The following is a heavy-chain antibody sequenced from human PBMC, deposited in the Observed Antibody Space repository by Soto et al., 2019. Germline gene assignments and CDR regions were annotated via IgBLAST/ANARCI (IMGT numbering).Heavy chain of an antibody. V-gene: IGHV3-53*01. Sequence: GVSLRLSCAASGFTVSSNYMSWVRQAPGKGLEWVSVIYSCGSTYYADSVKGRFTISRDNSKNTLYLQMNSLRAEDTAVYYCARHSGYSSGWSMSFDYWGQGTLVTVSS. D-gene: IGHD6-19*01. CDR2: IYSCGST. J-gene: IGHJ4*02. CDR1: GFTVSSNY. CDR3: ARHSGYSSGWSMSFDY.